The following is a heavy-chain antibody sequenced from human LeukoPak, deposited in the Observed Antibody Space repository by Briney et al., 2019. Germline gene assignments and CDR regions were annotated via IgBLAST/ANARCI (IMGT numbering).Heavy chain of an antibody. V-gene: IGHV3-23*01. CDR2: MSDSGTST. D-gene: IGHD1-26*01. CDR3: AKLRLSGSYAPFDS. Sequence: GGSLRLSCVASGFSFSNFAMSWVRQAPGKGLEWVSTMSDSGTSTYYADSVKGRFTISRDTSKNTLYLQMTSLRAEDTAEYYCAKLRLSGSYAPFDSWGQGTLVTVSS. J-gene: IGHJ4*02. CDR1: GFSFSNFA.